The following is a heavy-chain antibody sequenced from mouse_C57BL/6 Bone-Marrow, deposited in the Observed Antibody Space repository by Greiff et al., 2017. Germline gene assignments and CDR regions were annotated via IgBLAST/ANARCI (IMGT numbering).Heavy chain of an antibody. Sequence: QVQLQQPGAELVRPGTSVKLSCKASGYTFTSYWMHWVKQRPGQGLEWIGVIDPSDSYTNYNQKFKGKATLTVDPSSSTAYMQLSSLTSEDSAVYYCARWETAQAKAWFAYWGQGTLVTVSA. D-gene: IGHD3-2*02. V-gene: IGHV1-59*01. CDR1: GYTFTSYW. J-gene: IGHJ3*01. CDR3: ARWETAQAKAWFAY. CDR2: IDPSDSYT.